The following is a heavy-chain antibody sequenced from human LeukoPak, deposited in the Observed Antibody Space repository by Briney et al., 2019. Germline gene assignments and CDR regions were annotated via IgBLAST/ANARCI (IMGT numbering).Heavy chain of an antibody. CDR1: GGSISSYY. CDR2: IYYSGST. D-gene: IGHD3-3*01. CDR3: ARGFGVVTNDAFDI. J-gene: IGHJ3*02. Sequence: PSETLSLTCTVSGGSISSYYWSWIRQPPGKGLEWIGYIYYSGSTNYNPSLKSRVTISVDTSKNQFSLKLSSVTAADTAVYYCARGFGVVTNDAFDIWGQGTMVTVSS. V-gene: IGHV4-59*01.